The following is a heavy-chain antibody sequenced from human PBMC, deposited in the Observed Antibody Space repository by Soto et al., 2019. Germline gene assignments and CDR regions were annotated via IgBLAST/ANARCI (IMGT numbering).Heavy chain of an antibody. Sequence: GESLKISCKGSGYSFTSYWIGWVRQMPGKGLEWMGIIHPGDSDTRYSPSFQGQVTISADKSISTAYLQWSSLKASDTAMYYCARGARDGYNSLYYFDYWGQGTLVTVSS. CDR3: ARGARDGYNSLYYFDY. CDR2: IHPGDSDT. J-gene: IGHJ4*02. V-gene: IGHV5-51*01. D-gene: IGHD5-12*01. CDR1: GYSFTSYW.